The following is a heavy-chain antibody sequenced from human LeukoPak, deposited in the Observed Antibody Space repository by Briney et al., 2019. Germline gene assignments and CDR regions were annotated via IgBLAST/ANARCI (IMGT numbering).Heavy chain of an antibody. D-gene: IGHD1-7*01. Sequence: SETLSLTCTVSGGSITNYYWSWIRQPAAKGLEWIGRIYSSGSTNYNPSLKSRVTMSVDTSKNQFSLKLSSVTAADTAVYYCARVGGITGTWFPDYRGQGTLVTVSS. CDR2: IYSSGST. CDR3: ARVGGITGTWFPDY. V-gene: IGHV4-4*07. CDR1: GGSITNYY. J-gene: IGHJ4*02.